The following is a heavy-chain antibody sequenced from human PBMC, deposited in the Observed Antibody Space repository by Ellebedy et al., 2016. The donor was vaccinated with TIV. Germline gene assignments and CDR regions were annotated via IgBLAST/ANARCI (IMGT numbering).Heavy chain of an antibody. CDR3: ARRGSYGDYAVQVNSWFDR. V-gene: IGHV3-7*01. J-gene: IGHJ5*02. CDR2: IYQDGSVQ. D-gene: IGHD4-17*01. Sequence: PGGSLRLSCAAIGFSFRSYWMSWVRQAPGKGLEWVANIYQDGSVQYYLDSLKGRFTISRDNAINSLFLQMNSLRAGDTAVYYCARRGSYGDYAVQVNSWFDRWGRGTLVTVSS. CDR1: GFSFRSYW.